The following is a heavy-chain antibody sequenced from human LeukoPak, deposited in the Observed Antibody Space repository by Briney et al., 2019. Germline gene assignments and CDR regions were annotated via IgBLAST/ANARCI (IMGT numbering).Heavy chain of an antibody. CDR1: GYTFTSYY. V-gene: IGHV1-46*01. CDR3: ARDGLAVVPAATGRWYFDL. CDR2: MNPSGGST. Sequence: ASVKVSCKASGYTFTSYYMHWLRQAPGQGLEWMGIMNPSGGSTSYAQKFQGRVTMTRDTSTSTVYMELSSLRSEDTAVYYCARDGLAVVPAATGRWYFDLWGRGTLVTVSS. D-gene: IGHD2-2*01. J-gene: IGHJ2*01.